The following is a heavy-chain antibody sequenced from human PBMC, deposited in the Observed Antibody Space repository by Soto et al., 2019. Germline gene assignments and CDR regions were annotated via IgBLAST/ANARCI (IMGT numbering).Heavy chain of an antibody. CDR2: IYYSGST. CDR3: ARGGFLESQGAFDI. Sequence: SETLSLTCTVSGGSISSYHWSWIRQPPGKGLEWIGYIYYSGSTNYNPSLKSRVTISVDTSKNQFSPNLSSVTAADTAVYYCARGGFLESQGAFDIWGQGKMVTVSS. D-gene: IGHD3-3*01. J-gene: IGHJ3*02. CDR1: GGSISSYH. V-gene: IGHV4-59*12.